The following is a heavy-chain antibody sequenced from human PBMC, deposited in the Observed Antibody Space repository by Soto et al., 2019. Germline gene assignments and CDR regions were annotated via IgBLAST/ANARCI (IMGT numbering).Heavy chain of an antibody. V-gene: IGHV3-9*01. CDR1: GFTFEDSA. Sequence: GGSLRLSCAASGFTFEDSAMHWVRQAPGKGLEWVSGISRNGGVIGYADSLRGRFTISRDNAKNSLYLQMNNLRPEDTALYYCANAPLDHYFLDVWGQGTTVTVSS. CDR3: ANAPLDHYFLDV. CDR2: ISRNGGVI. J-gene: IGHJ6*02. D-gene: IGHD1-1*01.